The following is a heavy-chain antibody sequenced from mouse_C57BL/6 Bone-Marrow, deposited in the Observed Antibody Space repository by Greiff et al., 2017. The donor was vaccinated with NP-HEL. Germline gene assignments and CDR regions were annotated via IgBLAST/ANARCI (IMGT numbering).Heavy chain of an antibody. CDR2: INSDGGST. J-gene: IGHJ2*01. CDR3: ARLLNFPGYYFDY. CDR1: EYEFPSHD. V-gene: IGHV5-2*03. Sequence: EVKVEESGGGLVQPGESLKLSCESNEYEFPSHDMSWVRKTPEKRLELVAAINSDGGSTYYPDTMERRFIISRDNTKKTLYLQMSSLRSEDTALYYCARLLNFPGYYFDYWGQGTTLTVSS. D-gene: IGHD1-3*01.